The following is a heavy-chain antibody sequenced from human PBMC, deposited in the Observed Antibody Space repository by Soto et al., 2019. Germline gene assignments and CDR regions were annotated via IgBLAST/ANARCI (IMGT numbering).Heavy chain of an antibody. CDR2: IIPIFGTA. CDR3: ARGVATRYYYYGMDV. D-gene: IGHD5-12*01. CDR1: GGTFSSYA. Sequence: SVKVSGKASGGTFSSYAISWVRQAPGQGLEWMGGIIPIFGTANYAQKFQGRVTITADESTSTAYMELSSLRSEDTAVYYCARGVATRYYYYGMDVWGQGTTVTVSS. J-gene: IGHJ6*02. V-gene: IGHV1-69*13.